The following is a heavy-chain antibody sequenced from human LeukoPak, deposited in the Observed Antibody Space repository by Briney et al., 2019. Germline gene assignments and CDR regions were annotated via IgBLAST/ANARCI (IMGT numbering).Heavy chain of an antibody. D-gene: IGHD3-22*01. V-gene: IGHV3-48*04. CDR1: GFTFSSYA. J-gene: IGHJ4*02. Sequence: GGSLRLSCAASGFTFSSYAMSWVRQAPGKGLEWVSYISSSGSTIYYADSVKGRFTISRDNAKNSLYLQMNSLRAEDTAVYYCAALKGYYYDSSGYLDYWGQGTLVTVSS. CDR3: AALKGYYYDSSGYLDY. CDR2: ISSSGSTI.